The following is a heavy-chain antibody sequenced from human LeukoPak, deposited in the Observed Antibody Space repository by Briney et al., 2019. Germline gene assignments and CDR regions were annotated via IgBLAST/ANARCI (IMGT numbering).Heavy chain of an antibody. CDR1: GFTFRATG. CDR3: AKDHSDSGRAFEY. J-gene: IGHJ4*02. V-gene: IGHV3-30*18. CDR2: MSSDGINT. Sequence: GTSLRLSCATSGFTFRATGVHWVRQGPGKGLEWVALMSSDGINTYYADSVKGRFTVSRDSSRDTLYLQMNSVRPDDTAVYYCAKDHSDSGRAFEYWGRGTLVTVSS. D-gene: IGHD1-26*01.